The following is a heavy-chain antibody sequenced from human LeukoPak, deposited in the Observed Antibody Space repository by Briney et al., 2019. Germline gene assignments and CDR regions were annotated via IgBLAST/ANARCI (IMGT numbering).Heavy chain of an antibody. V-gene: IGHV4-59*01. J-gene: IGHJ4*02. Sequence: SETLSLTCTVSGGSISSYYWSWIRQPPGKGLEWIGYIYYSGSANYNPSLKSRVTISVDTSKNQFSLMLSSVTAADTAVYFCARGWGQQLPPTYWGQGTLVTVSS. CDR2: IYYSGSA. CDR3: ARGWGQQLPPTY. CDR1: GGSISSYY. D-gene: IGHD6-13*01.